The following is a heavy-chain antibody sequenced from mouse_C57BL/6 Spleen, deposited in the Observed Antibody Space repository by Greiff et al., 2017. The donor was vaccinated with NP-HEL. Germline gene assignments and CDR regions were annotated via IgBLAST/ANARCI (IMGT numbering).Heavy chain of an antibody. Sequence: VKLQQSGAELVRPGASVTLSCKASGYTFTDYEMHWVKQTPVHGLEWIGAIDPETGGTAYNQKFKGKAILTADKSSSTAYMELRSLTSEDSAVYYCTRSYSNYDPYYFDYWGQGTTLTVSS. CDR2: IDPETGGT. V-gene: IGHV1-15*01. D-gene: IGHD2-5*01. CDR1: GYTFTDYE. CDR3: TRSYSNYDPYYFDY. J-gene: IGHJ2*01.